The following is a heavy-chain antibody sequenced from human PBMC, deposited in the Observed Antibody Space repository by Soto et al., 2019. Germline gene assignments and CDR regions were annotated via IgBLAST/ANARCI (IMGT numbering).Heavy chain of an antibody. CDR2: ISVSGATT. CDR3: AERGYCSGDKCYWYCDY. CDR1: GFTFSSYA. D-gene: IGHD2-15*01. Sequence: GGSLRLSCVASGFTFSSYAMSWVRQAPGKGLEWVSAISVSGATTYYADSVKGRFTISRDISNNTLSLQMSGLRGEDTAVYYCAERGYCSGDKCYWYCDYWGPGTLVTVSS. J-gene: IGHJ4*02. V-gene: IGHV3-23*01.